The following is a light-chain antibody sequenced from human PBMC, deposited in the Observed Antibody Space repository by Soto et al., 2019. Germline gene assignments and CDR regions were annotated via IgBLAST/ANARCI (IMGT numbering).Light chain of an antibody. V-gene: IGKV3-15*01. CDR3: QPYNNWPLT. CDR2: GAS. J-gene: IGKJ4*01. CDR1: QSVSSN. Sequence: EILMTQSPATLSMSPGERVILSCRASQSVSSNLAWYQQRPGQAPRLLIYGASTRATGIPTRFSGSGSGTAFTLTISSLQSEDFAVYYCQPYNNWPLTFGGGTKVEIK.